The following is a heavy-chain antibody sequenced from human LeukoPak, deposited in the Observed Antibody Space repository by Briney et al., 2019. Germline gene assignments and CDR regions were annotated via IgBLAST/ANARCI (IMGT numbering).Heavy chain of an antibody. Sequence: SETLSLTCSGSGASFSGYYWSWIRQSPAKGLEWIGEIFHSGSTNYNPSLKSRVTISVDTSKNQFSLKLSSVTAAATAVYYCARGGGVWWEHEFDYWGQGTLVTVSS. CDR3: ARGGGVWWEHEFDY. CDR1: GASFSGYY. D-gene: IGHD2-21*01. J-gene: IGHJ4*02. V-gene: IGHV4-34*01. CDR2: IFHSGST.